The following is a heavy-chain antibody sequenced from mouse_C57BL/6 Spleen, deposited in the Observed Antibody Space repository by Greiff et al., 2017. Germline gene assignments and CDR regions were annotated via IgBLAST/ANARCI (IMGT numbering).Heavy chain of an antibody. J-gene: IGHJ1*03. CDR3: AIYQITTVVEDSYFDV. CDR2: INPNYGTT. Sequence: EVQLQQSGPELVKPGASVKISCKASGYSFTDYNMNWVKQSTEKSLEWIGVINPNYGTTSYNQKFKGQATLTVDQSSSTAYMQLNSLTSAGSAVYYCAIYQITTVVEDSYFDVWGTGTTVTVSS. V-gene: IGHV1-39*01. CDR1: GYSFTDYN. D-gene: IGHD1-1*01.